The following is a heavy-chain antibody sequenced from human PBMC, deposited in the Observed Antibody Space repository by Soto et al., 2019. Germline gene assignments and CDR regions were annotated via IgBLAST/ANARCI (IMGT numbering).Heavy chain of an antibody. CDR2: ISGSGSVGST. V-gene: IGHV3-23*01. J-gene: IGHJ4*02. D-gene: IGHD5-18*01. CDR3: ARGDTSMVWDSLQFDY. Sequence: EVQLLESGGGLVQRGGSLRLSCVASGFTFSNYAMNWVRQAPGKGLEWVSSISGSGSVGSTYYADSVKGRFTISRDSSKNTVYLQMSSLRPEDTAVYFCARGDTSMVWDSLQFDYWGQGTLVTVSS. CDR1: GFTFSNYA.